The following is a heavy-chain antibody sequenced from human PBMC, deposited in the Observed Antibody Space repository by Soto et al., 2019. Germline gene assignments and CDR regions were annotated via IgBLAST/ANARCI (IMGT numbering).Heavy chain of an antibody. Sequence: EAQLVESGGGLVQPGGSLRLSCAASGFTFSNYEMHWVRQAQGKGLEYVSGISNNGAHTDYAKSVKGRFTISRDNSENNLYLQMGSLIAEDLALYYCARRGYGSRWPNVYMDVWGKGTTVTVSS. CDR2: ISNNGAHT. CDR3: ARRGYGSRWPNVYMDV. V-gene: IGHV3-64*01. CDR1: GFTFSNYE. D-gene: IGHD6-13*01. J-gene: IGHJ6*03.